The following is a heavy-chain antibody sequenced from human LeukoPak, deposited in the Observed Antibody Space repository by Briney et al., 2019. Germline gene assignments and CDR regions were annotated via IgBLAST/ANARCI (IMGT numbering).Heavy chain of an antibody. CDR3: ARGHSSGWEYFQN. CDR2: ISSSSTTI. D-gene: IGHD6-19*01. Sequence: PGGSLRLSCAASVFIFSIYSMNWVRQAPGKGLEWVSYISSSSTTIYYADSVKGRFTISRDNAKNSLYLQMNSLRAEDTAMYYCARGHSSGWEYFQNWGQGTLVTVSS. CDR1: VFIFSIYS. V-gene: IGHV3-48*01. J-gene: IGHJ1*01.